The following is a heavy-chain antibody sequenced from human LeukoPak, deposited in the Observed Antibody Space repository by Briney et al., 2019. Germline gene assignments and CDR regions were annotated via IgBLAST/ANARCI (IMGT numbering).Heavy chain of an antibody. J-gene: IGHJ6*02. CDR2: IYYSGGI. CDR1: GYSISTSNY. D-gene: IGHD3-22*01. CDR3: ARDRPPEHYYDSSHWDYYYGMDV. V-gene: IGHV4-28*03. Sequence: SDTLSLTCAVSGYSISTSNYWAWIRQPPGRGLEWIGHIYYSGGIYYNTSLKSRVTMSVDTSRNQFSLKLSSVNAADTAVYYCARDRPPEHYYDSSHWDYYYGMDVWGQGTTVTVSS.